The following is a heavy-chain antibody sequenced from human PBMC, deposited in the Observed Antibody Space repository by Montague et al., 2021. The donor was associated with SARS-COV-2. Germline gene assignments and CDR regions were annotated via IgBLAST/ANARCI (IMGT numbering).Heavy chain of an antibody. CDR2: INNRGNT. Sequence: SETLSLTCTVSGASISSSENSWGWIRQPPGKGLEWIGSINNRGNTYNNPSLRSRVSISVDTSKNQFSLNVRSVTAADTGLFYCVRVTHPRSAWPYYMDVWGKGTPVTVS. CDR3: VRVTHPRSAWPYYMDV. D-gene: IGHD4-11*01. CDR1: GASISSSENS. V-gene: IGHV4-39*01. J-gene: IGHJ6*03.